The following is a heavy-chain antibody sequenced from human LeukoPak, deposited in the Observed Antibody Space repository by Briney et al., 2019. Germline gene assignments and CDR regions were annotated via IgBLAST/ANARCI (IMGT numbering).Heavy chain of an antibody. CDR3: ARDTSGELFDY. D-gene: IGHD3-10*01. Sequence: SETLSLTCTASGGSISSYYWSWIRQPPGKGLEWIGYIYYSGSTNYNPSLKSRVTISVDTSKNQFSLKLSSVTAADTAVYYCARDTSGELFDYWGQGTLVTVSS. CDR2: IYYSGST. V-gene: IGHV4-59*01. CDR1: GGSISSYY. J-gene: IGHJ4*02.